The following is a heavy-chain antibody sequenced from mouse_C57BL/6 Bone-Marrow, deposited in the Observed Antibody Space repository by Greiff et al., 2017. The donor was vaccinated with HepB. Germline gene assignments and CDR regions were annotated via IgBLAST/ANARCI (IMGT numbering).Heavy chain of an antibody. CDR1: GYTFTDYY. J-gene: IGHJ3*01. CDR3: ARGGTTVD. V-gene: IGHV1-26*01. Sequence: VQLQQSGPELVKPGASVKISCKASGYTFTDYYMNWVKQSHGKSLEWIGDINPNNGGTSYNQKFKGKATLTVDKSSSTAYMELRSLTSEDSAVYYCARGGTTVDWGQGTLVTVSA. D-gene: IGHD1-1*01. CDR2: INPNNGGT.